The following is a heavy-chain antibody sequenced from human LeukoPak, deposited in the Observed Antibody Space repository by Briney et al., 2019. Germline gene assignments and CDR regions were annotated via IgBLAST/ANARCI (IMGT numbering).Heavy chain of an antibody. J-gene: IGHJ4*02. CDR1: GFTFSSYW. D-gene: IGHD4/OR15-4a*01. V-gene: IGHV3-74*01. Sequence: GGSLRLSCAASGFTFSSYWMHWVRQAPGKGLVWVSRINRDGSSTSYADSVKGRFTISRDNAKNTLSLQMNSLRAEDTAVYYCARSLQYGADYNYYFDFWGQGTLVTVSS. CDR2: INRDGSST. CDR3: ARSLQYGADYNYYFDF.